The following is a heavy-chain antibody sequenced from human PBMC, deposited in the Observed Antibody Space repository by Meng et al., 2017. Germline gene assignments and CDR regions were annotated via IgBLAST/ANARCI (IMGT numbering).Heavy chain of an antibody. CDR2: IYCSGST. CDR3: ARGHYDGYFDS. D-gene: IGHD3-22*01. V-gene: IGHV4-59*01. Sequence: SETLSLTCTVSGGSISSYYWSWIRQPPGRGLEWIGYIYCSGSTNYNPSLDSRVTISVDTSKNQFSLKVPSMAAADTAVYYCARGHYDGYFDSWGQGTQVTVSS. CDR1: GGSISSYY. J-gene: IGHJ4*02.